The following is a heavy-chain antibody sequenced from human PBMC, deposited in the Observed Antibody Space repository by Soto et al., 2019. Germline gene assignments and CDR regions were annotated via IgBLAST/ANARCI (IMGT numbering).Heavy chain of an antibody. CDR2: INHSGST. CDR1: GGSFSGYY. J-gene: IGHJ4*02. Sequence: SETLALAGAVYGGSFSGYYLSGSRQPPGKGLEWIVEINHSGSTNYNPSLKSRVTISVDTSKNQLSLKLSSVTAADTAVYYCARMLYSSSWFLDYWGQGTLVTVSS. CDR3: ARMLYSSSWFLDY. D-gene: IGHD6-13*01. V-gene: IGHV4-34*01.